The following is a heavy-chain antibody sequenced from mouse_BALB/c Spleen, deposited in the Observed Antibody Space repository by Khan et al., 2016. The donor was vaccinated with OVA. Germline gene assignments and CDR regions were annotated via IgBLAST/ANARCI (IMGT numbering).Heavy chain of an antibody. D-gene: IGHD1-1*01. J-gene: IGHJ2*01. Sequence: VQLKESGPGLVKPSQSLSLTCTVTGYSITSDYAWNWIRHLPGNKLEWMGYISYSGNTKYNPSLKSRISITRDTSKNQFFLQLNYVTIEDTTTYYCARIYGGDFDYWGQGTTLMVSS. CDR1: GYSITSDYA. CDR2: ISYSGNT. CDR3: ARIYGGDFDY. V-gene: IGHV3-2*02.